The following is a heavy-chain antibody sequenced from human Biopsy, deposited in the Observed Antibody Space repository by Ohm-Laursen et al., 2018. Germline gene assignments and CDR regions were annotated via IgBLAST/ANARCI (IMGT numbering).Heavy chain of an antibody. CDR2: ISGSAAST. D-gene: IGHD6-19*01. CDR1: GFTFSSYS. CDR3: RAVAGEAFDL. V-gene: IGHV3-23*01. Sequence: SLRLSCAASGFTFSSYSMSWVRQPPGKGLEWVSAISGSAASTDYSDSVKGRFTISRDNSKNMMYLQMNSLRADDTALYYCRAVAGEAFDLWGQGTMVTVSS. J-gene: IGHJ3*01.